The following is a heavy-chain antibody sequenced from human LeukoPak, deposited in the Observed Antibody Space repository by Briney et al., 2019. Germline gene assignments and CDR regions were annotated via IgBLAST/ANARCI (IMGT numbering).Heavy chain of an antibody. V-gene: IGHV3-7*04. Sequence: PGGSLRLSCATFGFTFSKFWMSWVRQVRGRGLEWVANIHPEGNEKYHVESVEGRFTISRDNTRDLLFLQMNGLRVEDTAVYYCARGDDFSGDHWGQGTLVTVSS. CDR3: ARGDDFSGDH. CDR1: GFTFSKFW. D-gene: IGHD1-1*01. J-gene: IGHJ4*02. CDR2: IHPEGNEK.